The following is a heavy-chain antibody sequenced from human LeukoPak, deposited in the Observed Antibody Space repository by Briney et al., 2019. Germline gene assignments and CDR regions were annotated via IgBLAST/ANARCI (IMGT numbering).Heavy chain of an antibody. D-gene: IGHD3-22*01. V-gene: IGHV4-34*01. J-gene: IGHJ4*02. CDR1: GGSFSGYY. Sequence: PSETLSLTCAVYGGSFSGYYWSWIRQPPGKGLEWIGEINHSGSTNYNPSLKSRVTISVDTSKNQFSLKLSSVTAADTAVYYCARGIGSGYYDSSGYYYYYFDYWGQGTLVTVSS. CDR3: ARGIGSGYYDSSGYYYYYFDY. CDR2: INHSGST.